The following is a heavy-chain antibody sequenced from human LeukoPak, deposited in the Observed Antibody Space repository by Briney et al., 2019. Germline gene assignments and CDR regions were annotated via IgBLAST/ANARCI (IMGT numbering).Heavy chain of an antibody. Sequence: EASVKVSCKASGYTFTGYYMHWVRQAPGQGLEWMGWINPNSGGTNYAQKFQGRVTMTRDTSISTAYMELSRLRSDDTAVYYCARGGERTGTIRGVWFDPWGQGTLVTVSS. CDR1: GYTFTGYY. D-gene: IGHD1-1*01. J-gene: IGHJ5*02. CDR2: INPNSGGT. CDR3: ARGGERTGTIRGVWFDP. V-gene: IGHV1-2*02.